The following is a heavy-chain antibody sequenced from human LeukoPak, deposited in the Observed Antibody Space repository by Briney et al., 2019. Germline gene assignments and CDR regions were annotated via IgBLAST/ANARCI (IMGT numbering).Heavy chain of an antibody. J-gene: IGHJ4*02. V-gene: IGHV4-34*01. CDR2: IKHSGST. CDR1: GGSFSGYY. Sequence: SETLSLTCAVYGGSFSGYYWSWIRQPPGKGLEWMGEIKHSGSTNYSPSLKRRVTISVDTSKNQFSLKLSSVTAADTAVYYCARARRYCSSPSCRTKAFDYWGQATLVTVSS. D-gene: IGHD2-2*01. CDR3: ARARRYCSSPSCRTKAFDY.